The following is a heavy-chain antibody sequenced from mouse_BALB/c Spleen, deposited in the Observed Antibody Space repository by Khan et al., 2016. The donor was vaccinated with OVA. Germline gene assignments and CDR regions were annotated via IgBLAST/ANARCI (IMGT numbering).Heavy chain of an antibody. CDR1: GYSFTSYY. J-gene: IGHJ2*01. Sequence: VQPQQSGPELMKPGASVKISCKASGYSFTSYYIHWTKQSHGKSLEWIGCIDPFNGGISYNQKFKGKATLTVDQSSSTAYMHLSSLTSEDSAVYYCTRYGTDYWGQGTTLTVSS. CDR3: TRYGTDY. V-gene: IGHV1S135*01. CDR2: IDPFNGGI. D-gene: IGHD2-1*01.